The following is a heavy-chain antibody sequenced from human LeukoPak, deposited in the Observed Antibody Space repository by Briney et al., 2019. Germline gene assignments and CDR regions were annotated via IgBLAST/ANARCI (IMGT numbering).Heavy chain of an antibody. CDR3: LLTFYDSSGYHDY. CDR2: FDPEDGET. CDR1: GYTLTELS. V-gene: IGHV1-24*01. Sequence: ASVKVSCKVSGYTLTELSMHWVRQAPGKGLEWMGGFDPEDGETIYAQKFQGRVTMTEDTSTDTAYTELSSLRSEDTAVYYCLLTFYDSSGYHDYWGQGTLVTVSS. D-gene: IGHD3-22*01. J-gene: IGHJ4*02.